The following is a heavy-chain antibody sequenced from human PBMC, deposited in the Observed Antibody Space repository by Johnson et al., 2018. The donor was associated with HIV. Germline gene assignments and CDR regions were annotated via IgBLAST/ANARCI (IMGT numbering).Heavy chain of an antibody. J-gene: IGHJ3*02. V-gene: IGHV3-23*04. D-gene: IGHD3-22*01. CDR1: GFTFSSYA. Sequence: LVESGGGVVQPGRSLRLSCAASGFTFSSYAMHWVRQAPGKGLEWVSAISGSGGSTYYADSVKGRFTISRDNSKNTLYLQMNSLRTEDTAMYYCAKGQSSGYPKDAFDIWGRGTIVIVSS. CDR3: AKGQSSGYPKDAFDI. CDR2: ISGSGGST.